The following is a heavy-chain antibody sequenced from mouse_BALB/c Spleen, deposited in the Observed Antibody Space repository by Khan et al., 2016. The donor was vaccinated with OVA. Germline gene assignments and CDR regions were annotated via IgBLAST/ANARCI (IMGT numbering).Heavy chain of an antibody. CDR2: INYSGGT. CDR1: GYSITSDYA. CDR3: ARWFTY. V-gene: IGHV3-2*02. Sequence: VQLKQSGPGLVKPSQSLSLTCTVTGYSITSDYAWNWIRQFPGNKLEWMGYINYSGGTSYLPSLKSRISITRDTSKNQFFLQLNSVTNEDSATYYCARWFTYWGQGTLVTVS. J-gene: IGHJ3*01.